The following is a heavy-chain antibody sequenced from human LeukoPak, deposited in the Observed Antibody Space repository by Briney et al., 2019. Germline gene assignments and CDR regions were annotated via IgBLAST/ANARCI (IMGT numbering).Heavy chain of an antibody. J-gene: IGHJ4*02. CDR2: ISYDGSNK. CDR3: ARDVGHHALPAAGFDY. V-gene: IGHV3-30-3*01. D-gene: IGHD2-2*01. CDR1: GFTFSSYA. Sequence: LPGGSLRLSCAASGFTFSSYAMHWVRQAPGKGLEWVAVISYDGSNKYYADSVKGRFTISRDNSKNTLYLQMNSLRAEDTAVYYCARDVGHHALPAAGFDYWGQGTLVTVSS.